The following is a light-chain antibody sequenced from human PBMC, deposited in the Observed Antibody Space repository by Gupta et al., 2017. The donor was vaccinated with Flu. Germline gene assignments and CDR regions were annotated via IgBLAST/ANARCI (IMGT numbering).Light chain of an antibody. CDR3: AAWDDSLNGWV. CDR2: SNN. J-gene: IGLJ3*02. Sequence: RVTISCSGSSSNIGSNNVNWYQQLPGTAPKLLIYSNNQRPSGVPDRFSGSKSGTSASLAISGLQSEDEADYYCAAWDDSLNGWVFGGGTKLTVL. CDR1: SSNIGSNN. V-gene: IGLV1-44*01.